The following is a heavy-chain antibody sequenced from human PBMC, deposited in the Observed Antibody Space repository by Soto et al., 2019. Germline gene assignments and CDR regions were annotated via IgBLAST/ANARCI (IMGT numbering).Heavy chain of an antibody. CDR2: INHSGST. D-gene: IGHD3-10*01. Sequence: SETLSLTCAVYGGSFGGYYWSWIRQPPGKGLEWIGEINHSGSTNYNPSLKSRVTISVDTSKNQFSLKLSSVTAADTAVYYCSRGGGYYYGSGSYYNWFDPWGQGTLVTVSS. CDR3: SRGGGYYYGSGSYYNWFDP. CDR1: GGSFGGYY. V-gene: IGHV4-34*01. J-gene: IGHJ5*02.